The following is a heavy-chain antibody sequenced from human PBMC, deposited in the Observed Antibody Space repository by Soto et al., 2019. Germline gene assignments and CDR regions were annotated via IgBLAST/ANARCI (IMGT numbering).Heavy chain of an antibody. CDR2: MYPDDSDI. V-gene: IGHV5-51*01. Sequence: GESLKISCKASGYSFFFYWIGWVRQMPGKGLEWMAIMYPDDSDIRYSPSFEAHVTISADKSTSTAFLQWSSLKASDTAMYYCATAYVYDFENSNYYRDAFEIWGQGTLVTVSS. CDR1: GYSFFFYW. J-gene: IGHJ3*02. D-gene: IGHD3-22*01. CDR3: ATAYVYDFENSNYYRDAFEI.